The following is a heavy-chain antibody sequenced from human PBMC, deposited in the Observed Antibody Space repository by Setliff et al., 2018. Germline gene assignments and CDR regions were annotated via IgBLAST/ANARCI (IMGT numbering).Heavy chain of an antibody. CDR2: ISYSGST. CDR3: ARTGTYRYFDY. CDR1: GGSISSTTYY. J-gene: IGHJ4*02. Sequence: ASETLSLTCTVSGGSISSTTYYWGWIRQAPGKGLEWIGSISYSGSTYYNPSLESRVTLSVDTSKNQVSLNLRSVTAADTAVYYCARTGTYRYFDYWGQGTQVTVSS. D-gene: IGHD1-1*01. V-gene: IGHV4-39*01.